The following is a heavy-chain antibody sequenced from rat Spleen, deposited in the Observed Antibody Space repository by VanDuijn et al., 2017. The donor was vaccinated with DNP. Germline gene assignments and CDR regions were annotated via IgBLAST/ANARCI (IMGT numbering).Heavy chain of an antibody. CDR2: IIYDGSSI. D-gene: IGHD1-12*02. Sequence: EVQLVESGGGLVQPGNSLKLSCAASGFTFSDYAMAWVRQSPKKGLEWVATIIYDGSSIYYRDSVRGRFTISRDNAKITLYLQMDSLRSEDTATYYCAREGDYYDGSFVDALDAWGQGTSVTVSS. V-gene: IGHV5-17*01. CDR1: GFTFSDYA. CDR3: AREGDYYDGSFVDALDA. J-gene: IGHJ4*01.